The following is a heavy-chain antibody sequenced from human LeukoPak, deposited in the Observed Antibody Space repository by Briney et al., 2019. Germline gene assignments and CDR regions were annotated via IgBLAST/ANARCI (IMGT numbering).Heavy chain of an antibody. J-gene: IGHJ6*02. CDR3: ARDLGTGDYYYYRMDV. V-gene: IGHV3-21*01. CDR2: ITSSSSYI. CDR1: GFTFSSYS. Sequence: GGSLRLSCAASGFTFSSYSMNWVRQAPGKGLEWVSSITSSSSYIYYADSVKGRFTISRDNAKNSLYLQMNSLRAEDTAVYYCARDLGTGDYYYYRMDVWGQGTTVTV. D-gene: IGHD1-1*01.